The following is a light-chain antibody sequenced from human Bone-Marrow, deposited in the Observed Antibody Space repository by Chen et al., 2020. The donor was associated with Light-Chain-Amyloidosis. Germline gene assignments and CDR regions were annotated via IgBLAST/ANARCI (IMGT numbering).Light chain of an antibody. CDR2: GNT. J-gene: IGLJ2*01. CDR3: QSYDNSLSGPVV. Sequence: QAVLTQPPSVSGAPGQRVTISCPGSSSNIGTGFSVHWYQQVAGTVPKLLIYGNTNRPSGVPDRFAGSKSGTSASLAITGVQAEDEADYYCQSYDNSLSGPVVFGGGTKLTVL. CDR1: SSNIGTGFS. V-gene: IGLV1-40*01.